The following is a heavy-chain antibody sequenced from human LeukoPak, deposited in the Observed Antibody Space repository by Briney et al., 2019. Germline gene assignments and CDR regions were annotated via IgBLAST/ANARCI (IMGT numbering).Heavy chain of an antibody. CDR2: INPNSGGT. Sequence: ASVEVSCKASGYTFTGYYMHWVRQAPGQGLEWMGRINPNSGGTNYAQKFQGRVTMTRDTSISTAYMELSRLRSDDTAVYYCARDGAEVVITTYYFDYWGQGTLVTVSS. D-gene: IGHD3-22*01. CDR3: ARDGAEVVITTYYFDY. J-gene: IGHJ4*01. V-gene: IGHV1-2*06. CDR1: GYTFTGYY.